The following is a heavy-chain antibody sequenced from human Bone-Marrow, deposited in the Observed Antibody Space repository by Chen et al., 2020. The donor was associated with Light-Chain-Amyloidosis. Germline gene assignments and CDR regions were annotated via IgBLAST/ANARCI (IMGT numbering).Heavy chain of an antibody. D-gene: IGHD3-9*01. V-gene: IGHV3-74*01. Sequence: EVQLVESGGGLVQPGGSLRLSCAASGFPFSSYWMHWVRQAPGKGLVWVSRINSCGSSTSYADSVKGRFTISRDNAKNTLYLQMNSLRAEDTAVYYCARDTTGRNYDILTGYYAIGYGMDVWGQGTTVTVSS. J-gene: IGHJ6*02. CDR1: GFPFSSYW. CDR3: ARDTTGRNYDILTGYYAIGYGMDV. CDR2: INSCGSST.